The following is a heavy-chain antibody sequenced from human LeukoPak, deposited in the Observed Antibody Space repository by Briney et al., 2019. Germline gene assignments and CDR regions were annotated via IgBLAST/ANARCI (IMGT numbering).Heavy chain of an antibody. CDR3: VRDRNRAYET. CDR1: GFAFSGYR. Sequence: GGSLRLSSAASGFAFSGYRMNWVRHVPGKGLVWVSHISSDASSTNYAESVRGRFTISSDNAKNTLHLQMSSLRAEDAAVYYCVRDRNRAYETWGQGTPVTVSS. J-gene: IGHJ5*02. CDR2: ISSDASST. D-gene: IGHD5-12*01. V-gene: IGHV3-74*01.